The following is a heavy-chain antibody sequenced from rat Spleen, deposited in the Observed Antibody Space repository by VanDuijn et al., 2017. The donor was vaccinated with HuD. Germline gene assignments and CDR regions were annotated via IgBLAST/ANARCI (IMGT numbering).Heavy chain of an antibody. CDR2: ITSGGSNT. CDR3: VKDLDYIGDNWFGY. V-gene: IGHV5-25*01. D-gene: IGHD1-1*01. CDR1: GFTFSSFA. Sequence: EVQLVESGGGLVQPGRSLELSCEASGFTFSSFAMAWVRQGPKKGLEWVATITSGGSNTFYPDSVKGRFSISRDNAKSTLYLQMDSLRSEDTATYYCVKDLDYIGDNWFGYWGQGTLVTVSS. J-gene: IGHJ3*01.